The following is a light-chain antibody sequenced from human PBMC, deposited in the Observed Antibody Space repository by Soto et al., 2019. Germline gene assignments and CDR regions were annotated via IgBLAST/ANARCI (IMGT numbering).Light chain of an antibody. J-gene: IGKJ1*01. Sequence: EIVMTQSPAPLSVSPGERATLSCRASQSVSSNVAWYQQIPGQAPRLLSYRTSSRATGIPDRFSGSGSGTDFTLTISRLEPEDFAVYYCQQYGSSPRTFGQGTKVDIK. CDR1: QSVSSN. CDR3: QQYGSSPRT. CDR2: RTS. V-gene: IGKV3-20*01.